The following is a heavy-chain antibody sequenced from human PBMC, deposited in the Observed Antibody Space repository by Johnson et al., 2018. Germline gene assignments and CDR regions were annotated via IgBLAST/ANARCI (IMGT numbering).Heavy chain of an antibody. CDR1: GFTFGSYW. Sequence: EVQLVETGGGLVQPGGSLRLSCAASGFTFGSYWLHWVRQAPGKGLVWVSRINSDGSSTSYADSVRGRFTISIDNARDTLDLQMNSLRAEDSAVYYCARGGGTGMFDIWGQGIMVTVSS. CDR3: ARGGGTGMFDI. V-gene: IGHV3-74*01. J-gene: IGHJ3*02. D-gene: IGHD4-23*01. CDR2: INSDGSST.